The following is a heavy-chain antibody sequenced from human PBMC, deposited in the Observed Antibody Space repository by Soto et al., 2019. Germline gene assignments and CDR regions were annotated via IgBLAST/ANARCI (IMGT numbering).Heavy chain of an antibody. D-gene: IGHD6-19*01. Sequence: PGGSLRLSCAASGFTFSSYAMHWARQAPGKGLVWVSRINSDGSTTSHADSVKGRFTISRDNAKNPLYLQINSLRAEDTAVYYCARLPGYSTGWTPFDFWGQGTQVTVSS. CDR2: INSDGSTT. CDR3: ARLPGYSTGWTPFDF. CDR1: GFTFSSYA. V-gene: IGHV3-74*01. J-gene: IGHJ4*02.